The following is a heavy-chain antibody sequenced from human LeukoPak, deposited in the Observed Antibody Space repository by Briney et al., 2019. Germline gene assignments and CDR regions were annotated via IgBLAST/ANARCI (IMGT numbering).Heavy chain of an antibody. D-gene: IGHD3-3*01. CDR3: VRDFRFLDDY. CDR2: INSDGSSS. CDR1: GFTFSAYW. V-gene: IGHV3-74*01. Sequence: PGGSLRLSCAASGFTFSAYWMHWVRQPPGKGLVWVSRINSDGSSSSYADSVKGRFTISRDNAKNSLYLQMNSVRAEDTAVYYCVRDFRFLDDYWGQGTLVSVSS. J-gene: IGHJ4*02.